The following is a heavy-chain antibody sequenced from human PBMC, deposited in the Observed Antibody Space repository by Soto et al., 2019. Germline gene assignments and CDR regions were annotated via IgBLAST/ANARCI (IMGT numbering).Heavy chain of an antibody. CDR1: GFTFSSYA. V-gene: IGHV3-23*01. J-gene: IGHJ5*02. D-gene: IGHD3-10*01. Sequence: EVQLLESGGGLVQPGGSLRLSCAASGFTFSSYAMSWARQAPGKGLEWVSGMSGSGGSTFYADSLKGRFTISRDNSKNPLYLQMNSLRAEDTAVYYCAKGQGFGDYKWNWFDPWVQGTLVTVSS. CDR3: AKGQGFGDYKWNWFDP. CDR2: MSGSGGST.